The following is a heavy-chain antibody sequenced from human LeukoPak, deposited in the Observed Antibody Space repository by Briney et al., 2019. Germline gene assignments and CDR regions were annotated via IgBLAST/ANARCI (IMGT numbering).Heavy chain of an antibody. Sequence: GGSLRLSCAASGFTFDDYGMSWVRQAPGKGLEWVSSISSSSSYIYYADSVKGRFTISRDNAKNSLYLQMNSLRAEDTAVYYCASMDYDSSGYYPYNWFDPWGQGTLVTVSS. V-gene: IGHV3-21*01. CDR3: ASMDYDSSGYYPYNWFDP. D-gene: IGHD3-22*01. J-gene: IGHJ5*02. CDR1: GFTFDDYG. CDR2: ISSSSSYI.